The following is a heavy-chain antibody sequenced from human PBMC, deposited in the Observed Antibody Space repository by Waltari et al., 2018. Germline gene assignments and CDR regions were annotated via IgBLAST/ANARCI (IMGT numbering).Heavy chain of an antibody. V-gene: IGHV2-70*15. Sequence: QVTLRESGPALVKPTQTLTLTCTFSGFSLSTSGMCVSWIRQPPGKALEWLARIDWDDDKYYRTSLKTRLTISKDTSKNQVVLTMTNMDPVDTATYYCARIRMVQGVIITTDSTDAFDIWGQGTMVTVSS. CDR2: IDWDDDK. CDR1: GFSLSTSGMC. J-gene: IGHJ3*02. D-gene: IGHD3-10*01. CDR3: ARIRMVQGVIITTDSTDAFDI.